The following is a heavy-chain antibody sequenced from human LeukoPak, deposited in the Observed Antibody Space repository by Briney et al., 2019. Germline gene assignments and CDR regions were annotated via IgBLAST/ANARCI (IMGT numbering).Heavy chain of an antibody. V-gene: IGHV1-69*13. CDR1: GATFSSYA. CDR2: IIPIFGTA. Sequence: SVKVSCKASGATFSSYAISWVRQAPGQGLEWMGGIIPIFGTANYAQKFQGRVTITADESTSTAYMELSSLRSEDTAVYYCASGDLGYCSSTSCLHWYFDLWGRGTLVTVSS. D-gene: IGHD2-2*01. J-gene: IGHJ2*01. CDR3: ASGDLGYCSSTSCLHWYFDL.